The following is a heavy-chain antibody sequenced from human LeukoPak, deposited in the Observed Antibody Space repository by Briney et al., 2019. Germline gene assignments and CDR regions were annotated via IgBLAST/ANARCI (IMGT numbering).Heavy chain of an antibody. CDR2: IIPIFGTA. J-gene: IGHJ4*02. D-gene: IGHD4-23*01. CDR3: ARRAGGYSHPYDY. CDR1: GGTFSSYA. Sequence: SVKVSCKASGGTFSSYAISWVRQAPGQGLEWMGGIIPIFGTANYAQKFQGRVTITADKSTSTAYMELSSLRSEDTAVYYCARRAGGYSHPYDYWGQGILVTVSS. V-gene: IGHV1-69*06.